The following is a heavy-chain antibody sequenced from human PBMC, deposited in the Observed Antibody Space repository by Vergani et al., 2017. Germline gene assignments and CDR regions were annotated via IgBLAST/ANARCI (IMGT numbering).Heavy chain of an antibody. J-gene: IGHJ6*02. CDR2: VYTSGMT. CDR1: GGSLNTGAYY. D-gene: IGHD3-10*01. V-gene: IGHV4-61*02. Sequence: QVQLQASGPRLVRPSQTLSLTCPVSGGSLNTGAYYLSWIRQPAGTGLEWIGRVYTSGMTNYNPSLKSRVTLLVDRSKSQLSLKLTSVTAGDTAVYFCARELSYYYGSGSDDYNPYYYEGMDVWGPGTTVTVSS. CDR3: ARELSYYYGSGSDDYNPYYYEGMDV.